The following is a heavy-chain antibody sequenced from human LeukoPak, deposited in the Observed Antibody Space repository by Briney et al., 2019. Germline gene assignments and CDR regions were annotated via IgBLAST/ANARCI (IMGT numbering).Heavy chain of an antibody. J-gene: IGHJ4*02. D-gene: IGHD3-3*01. CDR3: ARQRQYDFWSGYPDY. V-gene: IGHV4-4*07. CDR2: IYTSGST. CDR1: GGSISSYY. Sequence: SETLSLACTVSGGSISSYYWGWIRQPAGKGLEWIGRIYTSGSTNYNPSLKSRVTMSVDTSKNQFSLKLSSVTAADTAVYYCARQRQYDFWSGYPDYWGQGTLVTVSS.